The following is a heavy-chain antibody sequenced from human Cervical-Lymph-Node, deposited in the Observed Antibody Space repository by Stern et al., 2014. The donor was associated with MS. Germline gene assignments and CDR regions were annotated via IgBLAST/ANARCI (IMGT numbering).Heavy chain of an antibody. J-gene: IGHJ4*02. CDR1: GGSIRGFY. CDR3: ARDLRSDYSSSGFDY. D-gene: IGHD6-6*01. Sequence: QVQLQESGPGLVKPSETLSLACTVSGGSIRGFYWSWIRQPAGKGLAWIGRIYASGSTDQNPSLKSRVTMSVDTSRNQFALKLRSVTAADTAVYYCARDLRSDYSSSGFDYWGQGTLVTVSS. V-gene: IGHV4-4*07. CDR2: IYASGST.